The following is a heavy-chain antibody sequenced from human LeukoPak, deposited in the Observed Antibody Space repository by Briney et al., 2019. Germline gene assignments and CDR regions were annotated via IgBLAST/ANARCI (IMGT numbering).Heavy chain of an antibody. CDR2: INHSGST. CDR1: GGSFSGYY. J-gene: IGHJ6*03. Sequence: SETLSLTCAVYGGSFSGYYWSWIRQPPGKGLEWIGEINHSGSTNYNPSLKSRVTISVDTSKNQFSLKLSSVTAADTAVYYCARGGVTMVRGVMSLYYYYYMDVWGKGTTVTVSS. D-gene: IGHD3-10*01. CDR3: ARGGVTMVRGVMSLYYYYYMDV. V-gene: IGHV4-34*01.